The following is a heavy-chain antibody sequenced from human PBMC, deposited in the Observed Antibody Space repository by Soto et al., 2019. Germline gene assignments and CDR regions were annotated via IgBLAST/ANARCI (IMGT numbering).Heavy chain of an antibody. Sequence: QVQLVQSGAEVKKPGSSVKVSCKASGGTFSSYTISWVRQAPGQGLEWMGRIIPILGIANYAQKFQGRVTITAEKSTSTAYMELSSLGSEDAAVYYCARDLGVAGHDAFDIWGQGTMVTVSS. CDR2: IIPILGIA. CDR1: GGTFSSYT. J-gene: IGHJ3*02. V-gene: IGHV1-69*08. D-gene: IGHD6-19*01. CDR3: ARDLGVAGHDAFDI.